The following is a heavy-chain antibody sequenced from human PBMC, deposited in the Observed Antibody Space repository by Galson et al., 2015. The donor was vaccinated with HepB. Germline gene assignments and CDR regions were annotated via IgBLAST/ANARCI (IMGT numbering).Heavy chain of an antibody. J-gene: IGHJ4*02. D-gene: IGHD6-13*01. CDR2: ISYDGGNK. CDR3: AKVGIWYSSSWSFDY. CDR1: GFTFSSYG. Sequence: SLRLSCAASGFTFSSYGMHWVRQAPGKGLEWVAVISYDGGNKYYADSVKGRFTISRDNSKNTLYLQMNSLRAEDTAVYYCAKVGIWYSSSWSFDYWSQGTLVTVSS. V-gene: IGHV3-30*18.